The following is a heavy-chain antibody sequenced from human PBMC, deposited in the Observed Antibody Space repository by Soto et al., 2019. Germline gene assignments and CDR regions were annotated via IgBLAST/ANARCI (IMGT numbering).Heavy chain of an antibody. CDR1: GYTFTSYY. Sequence: ASVKVSCKASGYTFTSYYIHWVRQAPGQGLEWMGIINPSGGATSYTPKFQGRVTMTKDTSTSSVYMELSSLRSEDTAIYYCARYLTGDQVFDYWGQGTQVTVSS. D-gene: IGHD3-9*01. V-gene: IGHV1-46*01. J-gene: IGHJ4*02. CDR2: INPSGGAT. CDR3: ARYLTGDQVFDY.